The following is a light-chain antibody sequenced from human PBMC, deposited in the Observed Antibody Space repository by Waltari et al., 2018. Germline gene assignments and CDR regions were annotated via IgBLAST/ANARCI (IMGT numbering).Light chain of an antibody. CDR1: QAISIY. V-gene: IGKV1-16*01. CDR2: YAS. Sequence: DIQMTQSPSSLSASVRDTVTITCRARQAISIYLAWYQQKPGKAPKPLIYYASNLESGVPSRFSGSGSGTDFTLTISSLQPEDFATYYCQQYNGAPLTFGGGTKVEIK. CDR3: QQYNGAPLT. J-gene: IGKJ4*01.